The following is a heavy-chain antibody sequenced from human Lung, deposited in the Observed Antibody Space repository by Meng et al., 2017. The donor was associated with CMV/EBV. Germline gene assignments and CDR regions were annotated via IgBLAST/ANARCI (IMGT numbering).Heavy chain of an antibody. V-gene: IGHV3-73*01. Sequence: FTLSGSDMHWVRQASGKGREWVGRIRSKANSYATAYAASVKGRFTISRDDSKNTAYLQMNSLKTEDTAVYYCTRPGWERSTGVWFDPWGQGTLVTVSS. D-gene: IGHD1-26*01. J-gene: IGHJ5*02. CDR1: FTLSGSD. CDR2: IRSKANSYAT. CDR3: TRPGWERSTGVWFDP.